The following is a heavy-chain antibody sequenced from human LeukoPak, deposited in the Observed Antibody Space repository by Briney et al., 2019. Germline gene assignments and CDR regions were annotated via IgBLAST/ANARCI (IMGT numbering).Heavy chain of an antibody. J-gene: IGHJ4*02. V-gene: IGHV4-59*08. Sequence: SETLSLTCTVSGDSISSYYWSWIRQPPGKGRECIGYIYYSGSTNYNPSLKSRVTISVDTSKNQFSLKLSSVTAADTAVYYCARGFYSDSWGLYGQWGQGTLVTVSS. CDR2: IYYSGST. CDR1: GDSISSYY. CDR3: ARGFYSDSWGLYGQ. D-gene: IGHD3-22*01.